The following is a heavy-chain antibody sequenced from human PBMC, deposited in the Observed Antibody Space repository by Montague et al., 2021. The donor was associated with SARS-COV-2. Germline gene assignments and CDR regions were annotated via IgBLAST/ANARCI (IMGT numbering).Heavy chain of an antibody. J-gene: IGHJ6*02. V-gene: IGHV4-39*07. Sequence: ETLSLTCTVSGGSISSSSYYWGWIRQPPGKGLEWIGSIYYSGSTYCNPSLRSRVTISVDTSKNQFSLKLSSVTAADTAVYYCARVGRQQLVRLSGMDVWGQGTTVTVSS. CDR2: IYYSGST. D-gene: IGHD6-13*01. CDR1: GGSISSSSYY. CDR3: ARVGRQQLVRLSGMDV.